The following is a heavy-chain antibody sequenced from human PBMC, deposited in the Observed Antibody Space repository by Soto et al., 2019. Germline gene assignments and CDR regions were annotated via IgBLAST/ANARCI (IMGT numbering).Heavy chain of an antibody. CDR3: ARHGEYSSGWPLFDY. CDR2: MYYSGST. V-gene: IGHV4-39*01. Sequence: PSETLSLTCSVSGGSISSSSYYWGWIRQPPGKGLEWIGSMYYSGSTYYNPSLKSRVTISVDTSKNQLSLKLSSVTAADTALYYCARHGEYSSGWPLFDYWGQGTLVTVSS. J-gene: IGHJ4*02. D-gene: IGHD6-19*01. CDR1: GGSISSSSYY.